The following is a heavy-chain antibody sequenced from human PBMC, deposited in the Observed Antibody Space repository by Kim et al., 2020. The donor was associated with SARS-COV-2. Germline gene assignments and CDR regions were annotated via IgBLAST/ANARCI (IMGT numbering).Heavy chain of an antibody. Sequence: SETLSLTCTVSGGSISSYYWSWIRQPPGKGLEWIGYIYYSGSTNYNPSLKSRVTISVDTSKNQFSLKLSSVTAADKGVYYCARVVVSVSPGYFDLWGRGTLVTVSS. J-gene: IGHJ2*01. V-gene: IGHV4-59*08. CDR3: ARVVVSVSPGYFDL. D-gene: IGHD3-16*01. CDR2: IYYSGST. CDR1: GGSISSYY.